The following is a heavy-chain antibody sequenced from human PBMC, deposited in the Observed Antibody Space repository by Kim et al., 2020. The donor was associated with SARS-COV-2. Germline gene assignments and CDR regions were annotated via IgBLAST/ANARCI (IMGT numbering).Heavy chain of an antibody. CDR1: GFTFDDYA. V-gene: IGHV3-9*01. Sequence: GGSLRLSCAASGFTFDDYAMHWVRQAPGKGLEWVSGISWNSGSIGYADSVKGRFTISRDNAKNSLYLQMNSLRAEDTALYYCAKDMTHCGGSCPRGGPVFDPWGQGTLVTVSS. J-gene: IGHJ5*02. CDR2: ISWNSGSI. D-gene: IGHD6-13*01. CDR3: AKDMTHCGGSCPRGGPVFDP.